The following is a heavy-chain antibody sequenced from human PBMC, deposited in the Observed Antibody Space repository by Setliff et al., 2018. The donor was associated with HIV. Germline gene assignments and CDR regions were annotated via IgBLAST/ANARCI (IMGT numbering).Heavy chain of an antibody. D-gene: IGHD6-13*01. CDR2: IDPGSGAA. CDR1: GYKFSPYR. J-gene: IGHJ4*02. Sequence: ASVKVSCKTSGYKFSPYRIHWVRQAPGQGLEWIGIIDPGSGAATYAQKLQDRITMTRDTSTTTVYMHLNSLTSDDSAVYFCARVRPAPGAALDYWGQGTLVTVSS. V-gene: IGHV1-46*04. CDR3: ARVRPAPGAALDY.